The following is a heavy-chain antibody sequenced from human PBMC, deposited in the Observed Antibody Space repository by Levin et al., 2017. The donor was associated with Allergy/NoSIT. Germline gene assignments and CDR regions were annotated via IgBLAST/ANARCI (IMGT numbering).Heavy chain of an antibody. CDR2: IYYSGST. Sequence: LSLPFPFSFFSLLLSSLSWIRQPPGKGLEWIGYIYYSGSTNYNPSLKSRVTISFDTSKNQFSLKLSSVTAADTAVYYCARHKLGLNGSGRYGMDVWGQGTTVTVSS. J-gene: IGHJ6*02. CDR3: ARHKLGLNGSGRYGMDV. D-gene: IGHD3-10*01. V-gene: IGHV4-59*08. CDR1: FFSLLLSS.